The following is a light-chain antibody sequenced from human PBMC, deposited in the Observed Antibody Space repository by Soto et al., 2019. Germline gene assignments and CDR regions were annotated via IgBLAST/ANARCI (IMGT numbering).Light chain of an antibody. CDR2: EVS. V-gene: IGLV2-14*01. Sequence: QSALTQPASVSGSPGQSITISCTGTSSDVGGYNYVSWYQQHPGKAPKLLIYEVSNRPSGVSNRFSGSKSGSTASLTISGLHAEDEADYYCSSYTRSRTYVFGTGTKLTVL. CDR1: SSDVGGYNY. CDR3: SSYTRSRTYV. J-gene: IGLJ1*01.